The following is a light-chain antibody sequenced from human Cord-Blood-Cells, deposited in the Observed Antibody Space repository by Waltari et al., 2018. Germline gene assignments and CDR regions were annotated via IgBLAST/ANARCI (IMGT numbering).Light chain of an antibody. J-gene: IGKJ1*01. CDR2: DAS. Sequence: DIQMTQSPSTLSASVGDSFTITCRDSQSISSWLAWYQQKPGKAPKLRIYDASSLESGVPSRFSGSGSGTEFTLTISSLQPDDFATYYCQQYNSYWTFGQGTKVEIK. CDR1: QSISSW. V-gene: IGKV1-5*01. CDR3: QQYNSYWT.